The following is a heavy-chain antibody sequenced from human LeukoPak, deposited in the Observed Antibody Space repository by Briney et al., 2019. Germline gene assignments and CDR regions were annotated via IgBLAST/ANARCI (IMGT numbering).Heavy chain of an antibody. V-gene: IGHV3-33*01. D-gene: IGHD2-15*01. CDR1: GFAFSTYG. Sequence: GGSLRLSCAASGFAFSTYGMHWVRQAPGKGPEGVAGLCHDGSNEFYADSVKGRFTTSRDNSKNTLYLQMNSLRAEDTAVYYCARGVWCSDGSCYRTFDYWGQGTLVTVSS. CDR3: ARGVWCSDGSCYRTFDY. CDR2: LCHDGSNE. J-gene: IGHJ4*02.